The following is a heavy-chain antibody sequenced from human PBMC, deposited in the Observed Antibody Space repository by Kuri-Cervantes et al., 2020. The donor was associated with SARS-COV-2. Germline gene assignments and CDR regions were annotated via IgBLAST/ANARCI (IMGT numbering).Heavy chain of an antibody. D-gene: IGHD3-3*01. CDR1: GGSFSGYY. Sequence: ESLKISCAVYGGSFSGYYWSWIRQPPGKGLGWIGEINHSGSTNYNPSLKSRVTISVDTSKNQFSLKLSSVTAADTAVYYCARRYDFWSGYLAMDVWGQGTTVTVSS. CDR2: INHSGST. CDR3: ARRYDFWSGYLAMDV. V-gene: IGHV4-34*01. J-gene: IGHJ6*02.